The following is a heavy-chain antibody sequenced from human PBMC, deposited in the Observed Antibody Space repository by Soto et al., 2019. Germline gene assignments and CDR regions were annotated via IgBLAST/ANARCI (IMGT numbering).Heavy chain of an antibody. D-gene: IGHD6-13*01. CDR3: VKGACPESSSLHNPLY. V-gene: IGHV3-33*06. J-gene: IGHJ4*02. Sequence: PGGSLRLSCAASGFTFSSYGMHWVRQAPGKGLEWVAVIWYDGSNKYYADSVKGRFTISRDNSKNTLYLQMNSLRAEDTAVYYCVKGACPESSSLHNPLYWGQGTLVTVSS. CDR1: GFTFSSYG. CDR2: IWYDGSNK.